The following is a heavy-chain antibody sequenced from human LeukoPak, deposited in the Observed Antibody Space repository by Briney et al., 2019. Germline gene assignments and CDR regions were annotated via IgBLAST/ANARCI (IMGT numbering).Heavy chain of an antibody. CDR2: ISYDGSNK. V-gene: IGHV3-30*18. Sequence: GGSLRLSCAASGFTFSSYGMHWVRQAPGKGLEWVAVISYDGSNKYYADSVKGRFTISRDNSKNTLYLQMNSLRAEDTAVYYCAKTRQREPYYDILTGSGPAEYFQHWGQGTLVTVSS. CDR1: GFTFSSYG. J-gene: IGHJ1*01. D-gene: IGHD3-9*01. CDR3: AKTRQREPYYDILTGSGPAEYFQH.